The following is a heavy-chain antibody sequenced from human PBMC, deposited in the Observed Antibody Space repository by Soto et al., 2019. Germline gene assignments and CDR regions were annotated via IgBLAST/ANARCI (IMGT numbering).Heavy chain of an antibody. CDR3: ARDGAGYYDFWSGYLGNWFDP. D-gene: IGHD3-3*01. J-gene: IGHJ5*02. CDR1: GYTFTSYY. CDR2: INPSGGST. V-gene: IGHV1-46*03. Sequence: VSVKVSCKASGYTFTSYYMHWVRQAPGQGLEWMGIINPSGGSTSYAQKFQGRVTMTRDTSTSTVYMELSSLRSEDTAVYYCARDGAGYYDFWSGYLGNWFDPWGQGTLVTVSS.